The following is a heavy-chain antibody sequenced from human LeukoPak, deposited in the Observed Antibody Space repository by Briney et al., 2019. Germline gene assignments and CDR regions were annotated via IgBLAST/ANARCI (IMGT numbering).Heavy chain of an antibody. D-gene: IGHD1-1*01. V-gene: IGHV3-23*01. CDR1: GFTFSSFV. CDR3: ATRGTSATKYFAD. J-gene: IGHJ4*02. CDR2: ITAGGSNT. Sequence: GGSLRLSCGASGFTFSSFVMSWVRQTPGKGLEWVATITAGGSNTYYADSVKGRFTISRDNSKNTLHLQMNSLRAEDTVVYYCATRGTSATKYFADWGQGTLVSVSS.